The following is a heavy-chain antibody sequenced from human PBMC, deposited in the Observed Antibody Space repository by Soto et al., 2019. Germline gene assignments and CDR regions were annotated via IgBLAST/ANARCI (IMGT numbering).Heavy chain of an antibody. V-gene: IGHV4-34*01. CDR1: GGSFRGYY. CDR2: INHSGST. J-gene: IGHJ4*02. D-gene: IGHD2-8*01. CDR3: ATGDLNAFDY. Sequence: KPXGTLYLRCAVYGGSFRGYYGSWIRQPPGKGLEWIEEINHSGSTNYNPSLKSRVTISVDTSKNQFSLKLSPVTAADTAEYYCATGDLNAFDYWGQGTLVTVSS.